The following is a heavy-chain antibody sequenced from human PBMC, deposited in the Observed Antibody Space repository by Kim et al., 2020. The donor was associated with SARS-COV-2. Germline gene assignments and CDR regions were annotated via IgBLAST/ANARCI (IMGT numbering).Heavy chain of an antibody. CDR3: MRVRMHYQDSSGNFSPYDASDI. CDR1: GDSLRSYY. V-gene: IGHV4-59*13. CDR2: IYYSGST. D-gene: IGHD3-22*01. Sequence: SETLSLTCTVSGDSLRSYYWSWIRQPPGKGLEWIGYIYYSGSTKYNPSLESRVTISVDTSNNQFSLKLSSVVAADTAVYYCMRVRMHYQDSSGNFSPYDASDIWGQGTMVTVSS. J-gene: IGHJ3*02.